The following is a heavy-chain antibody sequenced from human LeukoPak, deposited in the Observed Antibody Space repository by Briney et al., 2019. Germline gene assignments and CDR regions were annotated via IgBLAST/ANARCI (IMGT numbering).Heavy chain of an antibody. CDR1: GFTFSSYW. Sequence: GGSLRLSCAASGFTFSSYWMHWVRHAPGKGLVWVSRINSDGSSTSYADSVKGRFTISRDNAKNTLYLQMNSLRAEDTAVYYCARASPIVGAPDYWGQGTLVTVSS. J-gene: IGHJ4*02. CDR3: ARASPIVGAPDY. D-gene: IGHD1-26*01. CDR2: INSDGSST. V-gene: IGHV3-74*01.